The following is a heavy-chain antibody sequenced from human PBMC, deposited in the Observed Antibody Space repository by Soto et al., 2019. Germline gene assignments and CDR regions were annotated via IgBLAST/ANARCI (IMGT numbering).Heavy chain of an antibody. Sequence: ASVKVSCKASGGTFSSYAISWVRQAPGQGLEWMGGIIPIFGTANYAQKFQGRVTITADESTSTAYMELSSLRSEDTAVYYCARVDYYDGSGYYYFDYWGQGTLVTVSS. V-gene: IGHV1-69*13. CDR3: ARVDYYDGSGYYYFDY. CDR1: GGTFSSYA. D-gene: IGHD3-22*01. CDR2: IIPIFGTA. J-gene: IGHJ4*02.